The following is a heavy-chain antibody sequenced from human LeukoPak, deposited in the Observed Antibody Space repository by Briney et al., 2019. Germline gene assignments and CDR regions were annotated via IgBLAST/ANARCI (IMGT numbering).Heavy chain of an antibody. CDR3: ARVGYFDQSFDY. V-gene: IGHV3-48*04. J-gene: IGHJ4*02. CDR1: GFTFSSYS. CDR2: ISSSGSTI. D-gene: IGHD3-9*01. Sequence: GGSLRLSCAASGFTFSSYSMNWVRQAPGKGLEWVSYISSSGSTIYYADSVKGRFTISRDNAKKSLYLQMNSLRAEDTAVYSCARVGYFDQSFDYWGQGTLVTVSS.